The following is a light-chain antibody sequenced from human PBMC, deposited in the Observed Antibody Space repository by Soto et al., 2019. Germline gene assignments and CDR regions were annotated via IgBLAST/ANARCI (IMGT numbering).Light chain of an antibody. J-gene: IGLJ1*01. CDR1: SSDVGAYNY. Sequence: QSALTQPASVSGSRGQSITISCTGTSSDVGAYNYVSWYQQHPGKVPKLIIYDVSNRPSGVSNRFSGSKSGNTASLTISGLQAEDEADYYCQSYDSSLSGHVFGTGTKLTVL. CDR2: DVS. CDR3: QSYDSSLSGHV. V-gene: IGLV2-14*03.